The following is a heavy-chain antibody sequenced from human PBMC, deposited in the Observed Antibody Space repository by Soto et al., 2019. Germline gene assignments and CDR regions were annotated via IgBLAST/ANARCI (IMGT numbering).Heavy chain of an antibody. Sequence: GGSLRLSCAASGFTFSSYEMNWVRQAPGKGLEWVSYISSSGSTIYYAASVKGRFTISRDNAKHSLYLQMNSLRAENTAVYYCARGGSSLDVWGQGTTVTVSS. V-gene: IGHV3-48*03. J-gene: IGHJ6*02. CDR2: ISSSGSTI. CDR1: GFTFSSYE. D-gene: IGHD6-6*01. CDR3: ARGGSSLDV.